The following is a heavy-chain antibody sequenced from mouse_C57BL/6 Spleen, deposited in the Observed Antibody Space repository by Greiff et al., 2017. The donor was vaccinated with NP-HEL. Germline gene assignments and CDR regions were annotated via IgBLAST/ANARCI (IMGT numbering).Heavy chain of an antibody. J-gene: IGHJ4*01. V-gene: IGHV8-12*01. Sequence: QVTLKESGPGILQSSQTLSLTCSFSGFSLSTSGMGVSWIRQPSGKGLEWLAHIYWDDDKRYNPSLKSRLTISKDTSRNQVFLKITSVDTADTATYYCARRAEGSTVVAKDYAMDYWGQGTSVTVSS. CDR3: ARRAEGSTVVAKDYAMDY. CDR2: IYWDDDK. CDR1: GFSLSTSGMG. D-gene: IGHD1-1*01.